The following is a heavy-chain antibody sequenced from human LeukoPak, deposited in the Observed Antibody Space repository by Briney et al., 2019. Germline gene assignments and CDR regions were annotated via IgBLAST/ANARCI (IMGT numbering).Heavy chain of an antibody. V-gene: IGHV4-34*01. CDR1: CVSFSGYY. J-gene: IGHJ6*03. D-gene: IGHD5-24*01. CDR2: INHSGST. CDR3: ASGAGSRRVQRYYYYYMDV. Sequence: SETLSLTCAVYCVSFSGYYWSWIRQPPGKGLEWMGEINHSGSTNYNPSLKSRVTISVDTHKKQFSLKLSSVTAADTAVYYCASGAGSRRVQRYYYYYMDVWGKGTTVTISS.